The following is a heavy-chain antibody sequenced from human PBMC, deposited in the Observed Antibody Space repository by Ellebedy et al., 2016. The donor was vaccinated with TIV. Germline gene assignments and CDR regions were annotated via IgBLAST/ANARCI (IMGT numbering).Heavy chain of an antibody. J-gene: IGHJ4*02. CDR3: ARHPRGGREGVDY. Sequence: KVSXXGSGYSFTSYWIGWVRQMPGKGLEWMGRIDPSDSYTNYSPSFQGHVTISADKSIRTAYIQWSSLKASDTAMYYCARHPRGGREGVDYWGRGTLVTVSS. CDR1: GYSFTSYW. D-gene: IGHD3-16*01. CDR2: IDPSDSYT. V-gene: IGHV5-10-1*01.